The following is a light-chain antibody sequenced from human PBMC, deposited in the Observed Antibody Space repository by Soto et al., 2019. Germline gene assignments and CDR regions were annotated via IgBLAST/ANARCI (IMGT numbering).Light chain of an antibody. CDR1: SSDVGGYDY. CDR3: CSYAGGSNV. J-gene: IGLJ1*01. Sequence: QSALTQPPSASGFPGQSVTISCTGTSSDVGGYDYVSWYQQHPGKAPKLMIYEVTKRPSGVPDRFSGSKSGNTASLTVSGLQAEDEADYFCCSYAGGSNVFGAGTKVTVL. V-gene: IGLV2-8*01. CDR2: EVT.